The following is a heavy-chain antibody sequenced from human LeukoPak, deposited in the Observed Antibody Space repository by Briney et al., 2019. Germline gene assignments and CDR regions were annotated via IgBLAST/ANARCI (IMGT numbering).Heavy chain of an antibody. J-gene: IGHJ4*02. Sequence: GESLKISCQGSGYRFIGYWIGWVRQVPGKGLEWLGIIYPGDSDTKYRPSLQGQVTISVDKSINTAYLQWSGLKASDTAIYYCARSEMSTFYDFWGQGTLVTVSS. V-gene: IGHV5-51*01. CDR2: IYPGDSDT. D-gene: IGHD5-24*01. CDR3: ARSEMSTFYDF. CDR1: GYRFIGYW.